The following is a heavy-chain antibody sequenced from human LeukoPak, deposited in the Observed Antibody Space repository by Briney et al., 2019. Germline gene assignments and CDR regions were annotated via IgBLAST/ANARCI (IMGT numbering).Heavy chain of an antibody. Sequence: GGSLRLSCAASGFTFSAYAISWVRQAPGKGLEWVSAISGSGGITYYADSVKGRFTISRGNSKNTLYLQMNSLRAEDTAVYYCAKHDPRRVVVTNWFDPWGQGTLVTVSS. J-gene: IGHJ5*02. CDR1: GFTFSAYA. V-gene: IGHV3-23*01. D-gene: IGHD2-15*01. CDR2: ISGSGGIT. CDR3: AKHDPRRVVVTNWFDP.